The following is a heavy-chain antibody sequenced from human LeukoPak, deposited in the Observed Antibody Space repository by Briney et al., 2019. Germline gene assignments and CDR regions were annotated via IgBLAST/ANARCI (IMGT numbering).Heavy chain of an antibody. CDR1: GFTFNSYA. D-gene: IGHD2-15*01. Sequence: PGGSLRLFCAASGFTFNSYAMSWVRQAPGKGLEWVSAITGSGGTTYYADSVKGRFTMSRDNSKNTLYLLMNSLRAEDTAVYHCAKDSGAYCSGGSCYRGYFHNWGQGTLVTVSS. V-gene: IGHV3-23*01. CDR2: ITGSGGTT. CDR3: AKDSGAYCSGGSCYRGYFHN. J-gene: IGHJ4*02.